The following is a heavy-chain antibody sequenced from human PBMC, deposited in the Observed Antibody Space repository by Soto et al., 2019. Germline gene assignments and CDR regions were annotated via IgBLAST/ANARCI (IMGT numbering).Heavy chain of an antibody. J-gene: IGHJ6*02. CDR3: ARLGXVVPAAISNYYYYGMDV. D-gene: IGHD2-2*01. Sequence: GESLKISCKGSGYSFTSYWISWVRQMPGKGLEWMGRIDPSDSYTNYSPSFQGHVTISADKSISTAYLQWSSLKASDTAMYYCARLGXVVPAAISNYYYYGMDVWGQGTTVTVSS. CDR1: GYSFTSYW. CDR2: IDPSDSYT. V-gene: IGHV5-10-1*01.